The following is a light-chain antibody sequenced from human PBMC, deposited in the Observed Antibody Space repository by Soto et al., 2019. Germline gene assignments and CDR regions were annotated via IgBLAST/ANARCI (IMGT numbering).Light chain of an antibody. Sequence: QSALTQPASVSGSPGQSITISCTGSSSDVGGYNYVSWYQHLPGKAPELMIYDVSNRPSGVSNRFSGSKSGNTASLTISGLQAEDEADYYCYSYTSSGTYVFGTGTKLTVL. J-gene: IGLJ1*01. CDR3: YSYTSSGTYV. CDR2: DVS. V-gene: IGLV2-14*03. CDR1: SSDVGGYNY.